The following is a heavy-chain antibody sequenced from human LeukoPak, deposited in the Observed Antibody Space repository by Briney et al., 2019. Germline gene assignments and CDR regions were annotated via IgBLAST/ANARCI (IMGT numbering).Heavy chain of an antibody. J-gene: IGHJ5*02. CDR2: IYYSGST. CDR1: GGSISSYY. D-gene: IGHD1-26*01. Sequence: SETLSLTCTVSGGSISSYYWSWIRQPPGKGLEWIGYIYYSGSTNYNPSLKSRVTMSVDTSKNQFSLKLSSVTAADTAVYYCASTIVGATQWFDPWGQGTLVTVSS. V-gene: IGHV4-59*12. CDR3: ASTIVGATQWFDP.